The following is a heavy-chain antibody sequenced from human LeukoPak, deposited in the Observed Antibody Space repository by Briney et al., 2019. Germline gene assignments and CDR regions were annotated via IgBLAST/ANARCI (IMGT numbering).Heavy chain of an antibody. D-gene: IGHD2-2*01. V-gene: IGHV3-33*01. CDR3: ARGLPREYQLPYVAFDY. J-gene: IGHJ4*02. CDR2: IWYDGSNK. CDR1: GFTFSSYG. Sequence: GGSLRLSCAASGFTFSSYGMHWVRQAPGKGLEWVAVIWYDGSNKYYADSVKGRFTISRDNSKNTLYLQMNSLRAEDTAVYYCARGLPREYQLPYVAFDYWGQGTLVTVSS.